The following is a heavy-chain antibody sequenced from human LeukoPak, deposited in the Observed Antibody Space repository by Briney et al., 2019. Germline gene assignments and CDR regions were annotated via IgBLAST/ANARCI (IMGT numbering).Heavy chain of an antibody. J-gene: IGHJ4*02. CDR3: ARGFPPRRNYDSSGYYSYYFDH. V-gene: IGHV1-18*01. CDR2: ISAYNGNT. Sequence: GASVKVSCKASGYTFTSYGISWVRQPPGQGLEWMGWISAYNGNTNYAQKLQGRVTMTTDTSTSTAYMELRSLRSDDTAVYYCARGFPPRRNYDSSGYYSYYFDHWGQGTLLTVSS. CDR1: GYTFTSYG. D-gene: IGHD3-22*01.